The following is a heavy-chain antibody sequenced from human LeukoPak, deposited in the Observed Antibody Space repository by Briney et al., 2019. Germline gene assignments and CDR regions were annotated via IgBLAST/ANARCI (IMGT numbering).Heavy chain of an antibody. Sequence: SETLSLTCAVYGGSFSGYYWSWIRQPPGKGLEWIGEINHSGSTNYNPSLKSRVTISVDTSKNQFSLKLSSLTAADTAVYYCARAIAAAFGYWGQGTLVTVSS. D-gene: IGHD6-13*01. CDR2: INHSGST. CDR1: GGSFSGYY. J-gene: IGHJ4*02. CDR3: ARAIAAAFGY. V-gene: IGHV4-34*01.